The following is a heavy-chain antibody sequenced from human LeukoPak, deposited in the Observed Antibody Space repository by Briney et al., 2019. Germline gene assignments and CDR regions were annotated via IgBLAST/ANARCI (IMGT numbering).Heavy chain of an antibody. Sequence: GGSLRLSCAASGFTFSSYDMHWVRQATGKGLEWVSAIGTAGDTYYPGSVKGRFTISRENAKNSLYLQMNSLRAGDTAVYYCARGIKAGYYYYGMDVWGQGTMVTVSS. V-gene: IGHV3-13*01. J-gene: IGHJ6*02. CDR2: IGTAGDT. D-gene: IGHD6-19*01. CDR3: ARGIKAGYYYYGMDV. CDR1: GFTFSSYD.